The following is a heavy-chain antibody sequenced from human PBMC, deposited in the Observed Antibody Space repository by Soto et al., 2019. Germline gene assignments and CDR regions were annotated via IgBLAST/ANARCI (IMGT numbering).Heavy chain of an antibody. CDR2: IIPIFGTA. V-gene: IGHV1-69*13. D-gene: IGHD2-2*01. Sequence: SVKVSCKASGGTFSSYAISWVRQAPGQGLEWMGGIIPIFGTANYAQRFQGRVTITADESTSTAYMELSSLRSEDTAVYYCAMGYCSSTSCYQDTYGMDVWGQGTTVTVSS. CDR1: GGTFSSYA. CDR3: AMGYCSSTSCYQDTYGMDV. J-gene: IGHJ6*02.